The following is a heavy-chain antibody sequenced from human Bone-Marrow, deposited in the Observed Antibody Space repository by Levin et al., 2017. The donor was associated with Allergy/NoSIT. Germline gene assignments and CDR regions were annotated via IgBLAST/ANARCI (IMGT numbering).Heavy chain of an antibody. CDR3: AKANLGHCSGSFCDYFDY. CDR1: GFTFSSYA. D-gene: IGHD2-15*01. J-gene: IGHJ4*02. Sequence: GESLKISCAASGFTFSSYAMSWVRQAPGKGLEWVSAISGSDPGTYYPDSVKGRFTISRDNSKNTLYLQMNSLRAEDTAVYYCAKANLGHCSGSFCDYFDYWGQGALVTVSS. CDR2: ISGSDPGT. V-gene: IGHV3-23*01.